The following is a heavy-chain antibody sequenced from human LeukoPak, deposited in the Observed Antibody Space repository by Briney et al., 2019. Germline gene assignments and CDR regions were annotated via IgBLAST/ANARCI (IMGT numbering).Heavy chain of an antibody. CDR3: VTKGPRRGYFDY. V-gene: IGHV4-61*01. J-gene: IGHJ4*02. Sequence: PSETLSLTCTVSGGSVSSDSYYWSWIRQPPGKGLEWIGYIYYTGSTNYNPSLKSRVTISVDMSKNQFSLKLTSVTAADTAVYYCVTKGPRRGYFDYWGQGTLVAVSS. CDR1: GGSVSSDSYY. CDR2: IYYTGST.